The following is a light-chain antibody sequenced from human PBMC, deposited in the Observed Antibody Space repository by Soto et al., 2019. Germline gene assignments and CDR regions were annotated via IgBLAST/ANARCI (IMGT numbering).Light chain of an antibody. CDR2: GAS. J-gene: IGKJ3*01. CDR3: QQYGSSPPNFT. V-gene: IGKV3-20*01. CDR1: QSVSSNY. Sequence: EIVLTQSPGTLSLSPGERATLSCRASQSVSSNYLAWYQQRPGQAPRLLIFGASYRATGIPDRFSGSGSGTDFTLTISRLEPEDFAVYYRQQYGSSPPNFTFGPGTKVDSK.